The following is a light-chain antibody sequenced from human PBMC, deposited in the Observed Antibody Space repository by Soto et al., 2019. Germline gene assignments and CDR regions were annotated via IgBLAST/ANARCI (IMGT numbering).Light chain of an antibody. CDR2: DAS. CDR1: QSVSSY. Sequence: EIVLTQSPATLSLSPGERATLSCRASQSVSSYLAWHQQKPGQAPRLLIYDASNRATGIPARFSGSGSGTDFTLIISSLEPEDFAVYYCQQRSNWPRYTFGQGTKLEIK. V-gene: IGKV3-11*01. CDR3: QQRSNWPRYT. J-gene: IGKJ2*01.